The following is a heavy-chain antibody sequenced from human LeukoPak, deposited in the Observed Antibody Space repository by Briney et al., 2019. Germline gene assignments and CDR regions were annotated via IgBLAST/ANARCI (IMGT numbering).Heavy chain of an antibody. Sequence: SVKVSCKASGGTFSRYAISWVRQAPRQGLEWMGRIIPILGIANYAQKFQGRVTITADKSTSTAYMELSSLRSEDTAVYYCASSGARQQRFDYWGQGTLVTVSS. CDR1: GGTFSRYA. J-gene: IGHJ4*02. V-gene: IGHV1-69*04. CDR3: ASSGARQQRFDY. CDR2: IIPILGIA. D-gene: IGHD6-25*01.